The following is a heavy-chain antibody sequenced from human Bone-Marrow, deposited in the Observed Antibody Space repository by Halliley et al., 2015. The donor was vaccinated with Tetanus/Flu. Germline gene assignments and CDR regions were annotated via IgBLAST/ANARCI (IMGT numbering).Heavy chain of an antibody. CDR3: AAEYSSSSGRAFEI. J-gene: IGHJ3*02. CDR2: VDSGGGTK. D-gene: IGHD6-6*01. Sequence: SYVDSGGGTKNHADSVKGRFTISRDNAKKSLLLQMNSLRAEDTAVYYCAAEYSSSSGRAFEIWGQGTRVTVSS. V-gene: IGHV3-48*03.